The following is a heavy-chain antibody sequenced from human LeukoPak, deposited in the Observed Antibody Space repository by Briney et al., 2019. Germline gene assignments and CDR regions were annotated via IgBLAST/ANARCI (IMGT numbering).Heavy chain of an antibody. CDR1: GFTFSSYS. CDR2: ISSSSSYI. CDR3: ARVGYCSTTSCYWRAFDY. J-gene: IGHJ4*02. V-gene: IGHV3-21*01. D-gene: IGHD2-2*01. Sequence: GGSLRLSCAASGFTFSSYSMNWVRQAPGKGLEWVSSISSSSSYIYYADSVKGRFTISRDNAKNSLYLQMNSLRAEDTAVYYCARVGYCSTTSCYWRAFDYWGQGTLVTVSS.